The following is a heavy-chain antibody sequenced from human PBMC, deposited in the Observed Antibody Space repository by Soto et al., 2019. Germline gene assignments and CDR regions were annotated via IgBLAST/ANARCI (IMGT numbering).Heavy chain of an antibody. V-gene: IGHV1-18*01. J-gene: IGHJ4*02. CDR1: GYTFASYA. Sequence: QVQLVQSGAEVKKPGASVKVSCKASGYTFASYAISWMRQAPGQGLEWMGWISAYNGNTNYAQKLQGRVTMTTDTATRTAYMELRSLRYDDTAVYYCARDPPPPDYWGQGTLVTVSS. CDR2: ISAYNGNT. CDR3: ARDPPPPDY.